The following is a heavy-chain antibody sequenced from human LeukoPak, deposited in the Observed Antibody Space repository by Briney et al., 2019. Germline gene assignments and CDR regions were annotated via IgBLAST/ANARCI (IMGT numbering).Heavy chain of an antibody. D-gene: IGHD3-22*01. CDR2: ISSSSSYI. CDR1: GFTFSSYD. Sequence: GGSLRLSCAASGFTFSSYDMTWVRQAPGRGLEWVSSISSSSSYIYYADSVKGRFTISRDNAKNSLYLQMNSLRAEDTAAYYCARDEISRITMIVVVGKAFDIWGQGTMVTVSS. J-gene: IGHJ3*02. CDR3: ARDEISRITMIVVVGKAFDI. V-gene: IGHV3-21*01.